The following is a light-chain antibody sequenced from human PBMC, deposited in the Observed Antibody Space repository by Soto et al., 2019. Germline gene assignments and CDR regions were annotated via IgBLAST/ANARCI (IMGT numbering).Light chain of an antibody. CDR3: QQLDGSGCT. Sequence: EIVLTQSPGTLSLSPGDRATLSCRASQSVRSKALAWFQQKPGQAPRLLIHGGANRATGVPERFTGSGSGTDFSLTISRQEPEEFAVYFCQQLDGSGCTFGQGTKVEIK. V-gene: IGKV3-20*01. J-gene: IGKJ1*01. CDR1: QSVRSKA. CDR2: GGA.